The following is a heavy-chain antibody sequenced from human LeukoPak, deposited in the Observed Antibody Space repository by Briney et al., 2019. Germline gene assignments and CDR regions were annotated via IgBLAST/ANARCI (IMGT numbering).Heavy chain of an antibody. CDR2: MYYSGST. Sequence: SETLSLTCTVSGGSISSSSYYWGWIRQPPGKGLEWIGSMYYSGSTYYNPSLKSRVIISVDTSKNQFSLRLSSVTAADTAVYYCARFYGSSWYSDYWGQGTLVTVSS. D-gene: IGHD6-13*01. CDR3: ARFYGSSWYSDY. CDR1: GGSISSSSYY. J-gene: IGHJ4*02. V-gene: IGHV4-39*07.